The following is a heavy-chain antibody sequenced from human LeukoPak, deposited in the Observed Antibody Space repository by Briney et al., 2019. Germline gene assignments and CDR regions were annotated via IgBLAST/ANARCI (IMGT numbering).Heavy chain of an antibody. CDR1: GFTFSSYA. Sequence: GGSLRLSCAASGFTFSSYAMSWVRQAPGKGLEWISYISTSGKTVYYADSVKGRFTISRDNAKNSLYLQMNSLRAEDTAVFYCARDTGDYYYHYMDVWGKGTTVTVSS. J-gene: IGHJ6*03. D-gene: IGHD7-27*01. CDR3: ARDTGDYYYHYMDV. V-gene: IGHV3-48*01. CDR2: ISTSGKTV.